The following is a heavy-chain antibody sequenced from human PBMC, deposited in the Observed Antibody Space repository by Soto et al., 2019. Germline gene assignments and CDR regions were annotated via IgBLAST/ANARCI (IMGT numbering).Heavy chain of an antibody. CDR1: GGSFSGYY. V-gene: IGHV4-34*01. CDR2: INHSGST. CDR3: ARCPFGYYDILTGLYAFDI. Sequence: PSETLSLTCAVYGGSFSGYYWSWIRQPPGKWLEWIGEINHSGSTNYNPSLKSRVTISVDTSKNQFSLKLSSVTAADTAVYYCARCPFGYYDILTGLYAFDIWGQGXMVTV. J-gene: IGHJ3*02. D-gene: IGHD3-9*01.